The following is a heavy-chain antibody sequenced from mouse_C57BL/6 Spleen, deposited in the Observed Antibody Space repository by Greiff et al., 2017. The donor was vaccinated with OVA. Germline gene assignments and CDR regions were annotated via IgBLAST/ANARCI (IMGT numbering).Heavy chain of an antibody. J-gene: IGHJ1*03. CDR3: ATGTEWYFDV. CDR1: GYAFSSYW. CDR2: IYPGDGDT. D-gene: IGHD4-1*01. V-gene: IGHV1-80*01. Sequence: QVQLKESGAELVKPGASVKISCKASGYAFSSYWMNWVKQRPGKGLEWIGQIYPGDGDTNYNGKFKGKATLTADKSSSTAYMQLSSLTSEDSAVYFCATGTEWYFDVWGTGTTVTVSS.